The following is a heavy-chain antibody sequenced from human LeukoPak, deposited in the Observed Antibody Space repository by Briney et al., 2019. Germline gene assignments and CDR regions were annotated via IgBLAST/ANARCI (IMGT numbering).Heavy chain of an antibody. CDR3: ARGTEDYDFLDP. D-gene: IGHD3-3*01. J-gene: IGHJ5*02. Sequence: KTSETLSLTCAVSGGSISSGGYSWSWIRQPPGKGLEWIGYIYHSGSTYYNPSLKSRVTISVDRSKNQFSLKLSSVTAADTAVYYCARGTEDYDFLDPWGQGTLVTVSS. CDR2: IYHSGST. CDR1: GGSISSGGYS. V-gene: IGHV4-30-2*01.